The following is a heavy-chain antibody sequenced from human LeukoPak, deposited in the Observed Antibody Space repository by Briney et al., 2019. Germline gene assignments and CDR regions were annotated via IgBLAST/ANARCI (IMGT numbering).Heavy chain of an antibody. Sequence: GGSLRLPCAASGFAFSSYWMFWVRQAPGKGLLWISQVNTDGASTTYGDSAKGRFTISRDNAKNSLFLQMNSLRVEDTATYYCARGTATMAGIDFWGQGTLVTVSS. CDR1: GFAFSSYW. CDR3: ARGTATMAGIDF. D-gene: IGHD6-19*01. J-gene: IGHJ4*02. CDR2: VNTDGAST. V-gene: IGHV3-74*01.